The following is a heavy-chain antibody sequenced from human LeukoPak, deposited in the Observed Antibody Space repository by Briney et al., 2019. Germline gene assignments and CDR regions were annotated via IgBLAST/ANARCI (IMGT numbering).Heavy chain of an antibody. V-gene: IGHV1-2*02. CDR3: ARDVETGS. CDR1: GYTFTYYY. J-gene: IGHJ5*02. D-gene: IGHD2-21*02. Sequence: ASVKVSCKASGYTFTYYYIYWVRQPPAQGVECMGWINPKIGTSTYVQKFHGRDTLTRDTSPSPAYMELKTLRCNDTSIYNCARDVETGSWGEGALVTVSP. CDR2: INPKIGTS.